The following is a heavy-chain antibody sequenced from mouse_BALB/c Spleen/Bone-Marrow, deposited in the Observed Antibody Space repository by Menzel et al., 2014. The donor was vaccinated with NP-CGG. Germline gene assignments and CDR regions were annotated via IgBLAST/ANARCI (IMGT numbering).Heavy chain of an antibody. Sequence: EVKLQESGTVLARPGASVKMSCKASGYTFTSYWMHWVKQRPGQGLEWIGAIYPGNSDTSYNQKFKGKAKLTAVTSTSTAYMEPSSLTNEDSAVYYCTGGKDYYAMDYWGQGTSVTVSS. CDR3: TGGKDYYAMDY. J-gene: IGHJ4*01. CDR1: GYTFTSYW. V-gene: IGHV1-5*01. CDR2: IYPGNSDT. D-gene: IGHD1-3*01.